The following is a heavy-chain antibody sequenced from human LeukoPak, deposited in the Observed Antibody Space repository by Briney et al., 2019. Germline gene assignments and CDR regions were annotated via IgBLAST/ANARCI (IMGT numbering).Heavy chain of an antibody. Sequence: ASVKVSCKASGYTFSNYGISWVRQAPGQGLEWMGWISAYNGNTKYAQKLQGRVTVTTDTSTSTAYMELRSLRSEDTAVYYCARDTGGPSIAARPDYAFDIWGQGTMVTVSS. CDR3: ARDTGGPSIAARPDYAFDI. D-gene: IGHD6-6*01. CDR2: ISAYNGNT. J-gene: IGHJ3*02. V-gene: IGHV1-18*01. CDR1: GYTFSNYG.